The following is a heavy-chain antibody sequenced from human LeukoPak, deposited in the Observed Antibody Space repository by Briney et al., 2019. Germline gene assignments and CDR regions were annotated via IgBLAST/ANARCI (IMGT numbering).Heavy chain of an antibody. V-gene: IGHV3-48*03. J-gene: IGHJ4*02. Sequence: GGSLRLSCAASRFTFSSYEMNWVRQAPGKGLEWVSYISSSGSTIYYADSVKGRFTISRDNAKNSLYLQMNSLRAEDTAVYYCARLDYYDSTSSDYWGQGTLVTVSS. CDR3: ARLDYYDSTSSDY. D-gene: IGHD3-22*01. CDR2: ISSSGSTI. CDR1: RFTFSSYE.